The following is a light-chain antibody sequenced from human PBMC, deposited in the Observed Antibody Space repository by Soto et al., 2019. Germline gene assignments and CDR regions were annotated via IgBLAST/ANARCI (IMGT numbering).Light chain of an antibody. J-gene: IGKJ1*01. CDR2: GAS. CDR3: QQYNNWPPWT. Sequence: EIVMTQSPATLSVSPGERATLSCRASQSVRTNVAWYQQKPGQAPRLLIYGASTRATGIPARFSGSGSGTEFTLTISSLQSEEFAVYYCQQYNNWPPWTVGQGTKVDIK. CDR1: QSVRTN. V-gene: IGKV3-15*01.